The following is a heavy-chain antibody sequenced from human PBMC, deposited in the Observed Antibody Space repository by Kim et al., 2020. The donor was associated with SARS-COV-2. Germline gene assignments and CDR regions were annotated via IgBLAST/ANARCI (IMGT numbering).Heavy chain of an antibody. CDR1: GFTFSFYS. V-gene: IGHV3-21*01. J-gene: IGHJ6*02. D-gene: IGHD3-16*02. Sequence: GGSLRLSCAVSGFTFSFYSMNWVRQAPGKGLEWVSSISSSSSYIYYADSVKGRFTISRDNAKNSLYLQMNSLRAEDTAVYYCARGGTLRLGELSLTYYYYGMDVWGQGTTVTVSS. CDR3: ARGGTLRLGELSLTYYYYGMDV. CDR2: ISSSSSYI.